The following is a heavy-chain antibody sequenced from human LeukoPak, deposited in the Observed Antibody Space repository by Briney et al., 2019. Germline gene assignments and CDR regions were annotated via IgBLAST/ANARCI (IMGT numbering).Heavy chain of an antibody. CDR1: GFTFSGYA. J-gene: IGHJ3*02. CDR2: ISYDGSNK. D-gene: IGHD2-8*01. Sequence: GRSLRLSCAASGFTFSGYAMHWVRQAPGKGLEWVAVISYDGSNKYYADSVKGRFTISRDNSKNTLYLQMNSLRAEDTAVYYCARDQLNGYCTNGVCYTAAFDIWGQGTMVTVSS. CDR3: ARDQLNGYCTNGVCYTAAFDI. V-gene: IGHV3-30-3*01.